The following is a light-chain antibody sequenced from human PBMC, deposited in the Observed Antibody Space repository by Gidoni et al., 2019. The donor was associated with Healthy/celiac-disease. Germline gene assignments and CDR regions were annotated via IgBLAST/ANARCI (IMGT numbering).Light chain of an antibody. V-gene: IGKV3-20*01. Sequence: GTLSLSPGERATLSCRASQSVSSSYLAWYQQKPGQAPRPLIYGASSRATGIPDRFSGSGSGTDFTLTISRLEPEYCAVYYCQQYGSSLLTFGGGTKVEIK. CDR2: GAS. CDR3: QQYGSSLLT. J-gene: IGKJ4*01. CDR1: QSVSSSY.